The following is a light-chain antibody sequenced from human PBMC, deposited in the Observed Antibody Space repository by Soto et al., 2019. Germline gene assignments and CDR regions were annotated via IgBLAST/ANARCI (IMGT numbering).Light chain of an antibody. CDR1: QNVRSNY. CDR2: GAS. Sequence: EIVLTQSPGTLSLSPGERVTLSCRASQNVRSNYLAWYQQKPGQAPRLLIYGASTRASGIPERFSGSGSGTDFTLTVGRLEPEDFAVYFCQQYGSSPVTFGQGTRLEIK. V-gene: IGKV3-20*01. J-gene: IGKJ5*01. CDR3: QQYGSSPVT.